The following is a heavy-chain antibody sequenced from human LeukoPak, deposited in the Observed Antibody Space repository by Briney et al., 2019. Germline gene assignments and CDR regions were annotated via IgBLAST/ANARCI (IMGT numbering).Heavy chain of an antibody. CDR1: GFTFSSNA. D-gene: IGHD3-10*02. CDR2: ISYDGSNK. Sequence: GGSLRLSCAASGFTFSSNAMHWVRQAPGKGLEWVAVISYDGSNKYYADSVKGRFTISRDNSKDTLYLQMNSLRAEDTAVYYCAKIVDPVLLSFWGQGTMVTVSS. CDR3: AKIVDPVLLSF. J-gene: IGHJ3*01. V-gene: IGHV3-30-3*02.